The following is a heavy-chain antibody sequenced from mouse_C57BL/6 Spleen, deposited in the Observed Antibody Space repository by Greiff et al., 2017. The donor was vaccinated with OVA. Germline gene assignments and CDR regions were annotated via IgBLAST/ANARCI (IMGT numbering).Heavy chain of an antibody. Sequence: QVQLQPSGAELARPGASVKLSCKASGYTFTRYGISWVKQRPGQGLAWIGEIYPRSGNTYSNEKFKGKATLTADKSSSTAYLELRSLTSEDSAVYFSARSEGYSNYVRFDDWGQGTTLTVSS. V-gene: IGHV1-81*01. CDR2: IYPRSGNT. CDR1: GYTFTRYG. CDR3: ARSEGYSNYVRFDD. D-gene: IGHD2-5*01. J-gene: IGHJ2*01.